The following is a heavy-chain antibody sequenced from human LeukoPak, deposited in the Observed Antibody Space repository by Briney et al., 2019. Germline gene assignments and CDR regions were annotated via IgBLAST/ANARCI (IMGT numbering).Heavy chain of an antibody. Sequence: SETLSLTCTVSGGSISSGGYCWSWIRQPPGKGLEWIGYIYYSGSTYYNPSLKSRVTISVDTSKNQFSLKLSSVTAADTAVYYCARDRGALGYWGQGTLVTVSS. CDR3: ARDRGALGY. D-gene: IGHD3-10*01. J-gene: IGHJ4*02. V-gene: IGHV4-31*03. CDR1: GGSISSGGYC. CDR2: IYYSGST.